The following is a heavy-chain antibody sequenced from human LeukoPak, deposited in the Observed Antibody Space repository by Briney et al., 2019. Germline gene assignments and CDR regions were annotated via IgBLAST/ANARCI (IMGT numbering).Heavy chain of an antibody. Sequence: SETLSLTCAVSGYSISSGYYWGWIRPPPGKGLEWIGSIYHSGSTHYNPSLNRRVTISVDTSKNQFSLKLSSVTAAATAVYYCARNGTSSYFDYWGQGTLVTVSS. V-gene: IGHV4-38-2*01. CDR1: GYSISSGYY. J-gene: IGHJ4*02. D-gene: IGHD2-2*01. CDR3: ARNGTSSYFDY. CDR2: IYHSGST.